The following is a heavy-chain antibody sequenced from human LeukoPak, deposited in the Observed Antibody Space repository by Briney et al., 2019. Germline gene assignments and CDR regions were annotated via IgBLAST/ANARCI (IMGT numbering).Heavy chain of an antibody. D-gene: IGHD3-10*01. CDR2: IIPIFGTA. CDR1: GGTFSSYA. J-gene: IGHJ4*02. V-gene: IGHV1-69*06. Sequence: EASVKVSCKASGGTFSSYAISWVRQAPGQGLEWMGGIIPIFGTANYAQKFQGRVTITADKSTSTAYMELSSLRSEDTAVYYCTRVGLWFGELSLYYFDYWGQGTLVTVSS. CDR3: TRVGLWFGELSLYYFDY.